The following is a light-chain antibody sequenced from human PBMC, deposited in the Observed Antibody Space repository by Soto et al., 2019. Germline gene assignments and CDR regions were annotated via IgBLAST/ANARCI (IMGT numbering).Light chain of an antibody. Sequence: DIQMTQSPSTLSASVGDRVTITCRASQSVRSWLAWYQQKPGRAPKFLIYDVSTLESGVQSRFSGSGSGTEFTLTIRSLQPEDFATYYCKQYDSYPLTFGGGTKVDIK. CDR1: QSVRSW. V-gene: IGKV1-5*01. CDR2: DVS. J-gene: IGKJ4*01. CDR3: KQYDSYPLT.